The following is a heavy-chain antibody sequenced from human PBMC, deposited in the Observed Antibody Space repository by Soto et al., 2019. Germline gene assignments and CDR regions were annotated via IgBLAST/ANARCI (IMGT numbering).Heavy chain of an antibody. CDR3: ARGVRFLEWLLGYGMDV. D-gene: IGHD3-3*01. Sequence: QAPGKGLEWVAVIWYDGSNKYYADSVKGRFTISRDNSKNTLYLQMNSLRAEDTAVYYCARGVRFLEWLLGYGMDVWGQGTTVTVSS. V-gene: IGHV3-33*01. J-gene: IGHJ6*02. CDR2: IWYDGSNK.